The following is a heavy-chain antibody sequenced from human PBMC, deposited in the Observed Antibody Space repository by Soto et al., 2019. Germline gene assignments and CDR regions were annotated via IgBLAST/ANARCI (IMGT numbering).Heavy chain of an antibody. CDR2: IIPIFGTA. Sequence: ASVKVSCKASGGTFSSYAISWVRQAPGQGLEWMGGIIPIFGTANYAQKFQGRVTITADESTSTAYMELSSLRSEDTAVYYCAYGKVGYCSGGSFYGLDYWGQGTLVTVSS. V-gene: IGHV1-69*13. D-gene: IGHD2-15*01. J-gene: IGHJ4*02. CDR3: AYGKVGYCSGGSFYGLDY. CDR1: GGTFSSYA.